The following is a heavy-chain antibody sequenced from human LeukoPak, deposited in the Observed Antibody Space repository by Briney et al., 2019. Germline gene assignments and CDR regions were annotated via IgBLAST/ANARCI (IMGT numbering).Heavy chain of an antibody. CDR1: GYTLTELS. CDR2: FDPEDGET. D-gene: IGHD1-1*01. V-gene: IGHV1-24*01. Sequence: ASVKVSCKVSGYTLTELSMHWVRQAPGKGLEWMGGFDPEDGETIYAQKFQGRVTMTEDTSTDTAYMELSSLRSEDTAVYYCAATGSETDAFDIWGQGTMVTVSS. J-gene: IGHJ3*02. CDR3: AATGSETDAFDI.